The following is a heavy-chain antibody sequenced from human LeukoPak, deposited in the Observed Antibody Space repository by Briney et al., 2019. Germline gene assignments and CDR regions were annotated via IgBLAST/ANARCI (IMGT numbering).Heavy chain of an antibody. J-gene: IGHJ4*02. Sequence: GGSLRLSCAASGFTFNTYVMNWVRQAPGKGLEWVSFISSGGSTIYYADSVKGRFTISRDNAKNSLYLQMNSLRAEDTAVYYCARSGPRGDYWGQGTLVTVSS. D-gene: IGHD3-10*01. V-gene: IGHV3-48*03. CDR1: GFTFNTYV. CDR3: ARSGPRGDY. CDR2: ISSGGSTI.